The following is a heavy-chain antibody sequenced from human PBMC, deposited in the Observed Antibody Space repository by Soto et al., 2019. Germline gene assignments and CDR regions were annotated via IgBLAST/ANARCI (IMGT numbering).Heavy chain of an antibody. D-gene: IGHD3-9*01. CDR3: ARHPGYYDILTGYTTYYFDY. J-gene: IGHJ4*02. Sequence: SETLSLTCAVYGGSFSGYYWTWIRQPPGTGLDWIGEINHSGSTNYNPSLKSRVTISLDTPKNQFSLKLSSVTAADTAVYYCARHPGYYDILTGYTTYYFDYWGQGILVTVSS. CDR1: GGSFSGYY. V-gene: IGHV4-34*01. CDR2: INHSGST.